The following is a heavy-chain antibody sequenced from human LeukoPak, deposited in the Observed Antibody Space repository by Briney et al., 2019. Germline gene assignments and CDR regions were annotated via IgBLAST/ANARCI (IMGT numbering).Heavy chain of an antibody. CDR1: GFTFSSYS. CDR2: ISSSSCYI. CDR3: AQIAVVKNAFDI. D-gene: IGHD4-23*01. Sequence: GGSLRLSCAASGFTFSSYSMNWVRQAPGKGLEWVSSISSSSCYIYYADSVKGRFTISRDNAKNALYLQMNSLRAEDTAVYYCAQIAVVKNAFDIWGQGTMVTVSS. V-gene: IGHV3-21*04. J-gene: IGHJ3*02.